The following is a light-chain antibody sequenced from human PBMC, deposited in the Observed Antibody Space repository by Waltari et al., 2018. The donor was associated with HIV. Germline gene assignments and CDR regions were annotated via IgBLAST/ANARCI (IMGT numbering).Light chain of an antibody. Sequence: QSALTQPASVSGSPGQSITISCTGTSSDVGGSNYVSWYQQHPDKAPKLMIYEGSSRPSGVSNRFSGSKSGNTASLTISGLQADDEAYYYCSSYTTSSTLDLGTGTKVTVL. CDR2: EGS. CDR3: SSYTTSSTLD. J-gene: IGLJ1*01. CDR1: SSDVGGSNY. V-gene: IGLV2-14*01.